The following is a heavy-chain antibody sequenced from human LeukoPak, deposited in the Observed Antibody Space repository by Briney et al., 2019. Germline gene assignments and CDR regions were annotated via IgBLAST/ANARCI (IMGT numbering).Heavy chain of an antibody. V-gene: IGHV4-59*01. J-gene: IGHJ4*02. CDR3: ARVVGAIRD. Sequence: PSETLSLTCTVSGGFISSYYWSWIRQPPGKGLEWIGYIYYSGSTNYNPSLKSRVTISVDTSKNQFSLKLSSVTAADTAVYYCARVVGAIRDWGQGTLVTVSS. D-gene: IGHD1-26*01. CDR2: IYYSGST. CDR1: GGFISSYY.